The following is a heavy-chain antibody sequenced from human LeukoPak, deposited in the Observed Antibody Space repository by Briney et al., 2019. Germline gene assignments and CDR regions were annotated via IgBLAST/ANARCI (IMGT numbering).Heavy chain of an antibody. D-gene: IGHD5-12*01. CDR1: GYTFTDYY. CDR3: ARDMGRYSGYDYDY. J-gene: IGHJ4*02. Sequence: EASVKVSCKTSGYTFTDYYLHWVRQAPGQGLAWVGWIHPNTGATHYAQKFQGRLTMTRDTSISTVYMELTRLRSDDTAVYYCARDMGRYSGYDYDYWGQGTLVTASS. CDR2: IHPNTGAT. V-gene: IGHV1-2*02.